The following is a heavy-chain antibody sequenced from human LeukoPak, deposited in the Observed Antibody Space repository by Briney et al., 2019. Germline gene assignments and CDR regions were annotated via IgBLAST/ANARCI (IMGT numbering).Heavy chain of an antibody. CDR2: ISSGGSTI. CDR3: ARLEYYDVSVNDYKLFEY. J-gene: IGHJ4*02. D-gene: IGHD3-3*01. CDR1: GFTFSSYS. V-gene: IGHV3-48*02. Sequence: TGGSLRLSCAASGFTFSSYSMNWVRQAPGKGLEWVSDISSGGSTIYFADSVKGRFTISRDNAKNSLYLQMNSLRDEDTAVYYCARLEYYDVSVNDYKLFEYWGERALVTV.